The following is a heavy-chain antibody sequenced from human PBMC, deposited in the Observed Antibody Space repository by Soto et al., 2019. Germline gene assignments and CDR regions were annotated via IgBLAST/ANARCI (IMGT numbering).Heavy chain of an antibody. J-gene: IGHJ6*02. V-gene: IGHV4-30-4*01. CDR1: GGSISSGDYY. Sequence: SETLSLICTVSGGSISSGDYYWSWIRQPPGKGLEWIGHIYYSGSTYYYPSLKSRVTISVDTSKNQFSLKLSSVTAADTAVYYCARGGLGYCSGGSCYSAELSRYYYGMDVWGQGTTVTVSS. CDR3: ARGGLGYCSGGSCYSAELSRYYYGMDV. D-gene: IGHD2-15*01. CDR2: IYYSGST.